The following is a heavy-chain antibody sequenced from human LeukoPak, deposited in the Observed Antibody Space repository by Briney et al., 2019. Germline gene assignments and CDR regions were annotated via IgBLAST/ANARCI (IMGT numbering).Heavy chain of an antibody. CDR1: GFTFSSHA. D-gene: IGHD4-23*01. J-gene: IGHJ3*01. CDR3: ARRAGGGREAAAFDL. CDR2: TSYDEINK. V-gene: IGHV3-30-3*01. Sequence: GRSLRLSCAASGFTFSSHAMHWVRQAPGKGLEWVSVTSYDEINKVYADSVKGRFTISRDNSKITLYLQMDSLRLEDTAVYYCARRAGGGREAAAFDLWGQGTMVTVSS.